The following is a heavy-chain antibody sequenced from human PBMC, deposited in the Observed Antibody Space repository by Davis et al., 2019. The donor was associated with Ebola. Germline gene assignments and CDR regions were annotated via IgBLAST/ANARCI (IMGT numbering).Heavy chain of an antibody. Sequence: ASVTVSCQASGYTFTGYYMHWVRQAPGQGLEWMGWINPNSGGTDYAQKFQGRVTMTRDTSINTAYMELSRLRSDDTAVYYCARGVDSGSYYGAFDIWGQGTMVTVSS. CDR2: INPNSGGT. CDR3: ARGVDSGSYYGAFDI. CDR1: GYTFTGYY. V-gene: IGHV1-2*02. D-gene: IGHD1-26*01. J-gene: IGHJ3*02.